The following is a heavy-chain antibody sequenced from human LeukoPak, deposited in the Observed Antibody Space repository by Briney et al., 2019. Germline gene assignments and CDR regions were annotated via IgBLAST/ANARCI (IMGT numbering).Heavy chain of an antibody. CDR1: GGTFSSYA. CDR3: ARLSGNVVVPAAIRDY. Sequence: SVKVSCKASGGTFSSYAISWVRQAPGQGLEWMGGIIPIFGTANYAQKFQGRVTITADESTGTAYMELSSLRSEDTAVYYCARLSGNVVVPAAIRDYWGQGTLVTVSS. J-gene: IGHJ4*02. CDR2: IIPIFGTA. V-gene: IGHV1-69*13. D-gene: IGHD2-2*01.